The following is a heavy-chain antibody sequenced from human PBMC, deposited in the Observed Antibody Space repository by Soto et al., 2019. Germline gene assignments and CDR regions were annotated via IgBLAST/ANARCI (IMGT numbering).Heavy chain of an antibody. D-gene: IGHD3-3*01. Sequence: ASVKVSCKASGYTFTSYGISWVRQAPGQGLEWMGWISAYNGNTNYAQKLQGRVTMTTDTSTSTAYMELRSLRSDDTAVYYCARDRENDFWSGYYKPYYFDYWGQGTLVTVSS. J-gene: IGHJ4*02. CDR1: GYTFTSYG. CDR2: ISAYNGNT. V-gene: IGHV1-18*01. CDR3: ARDRENDFWSGYYKPYYFDY.